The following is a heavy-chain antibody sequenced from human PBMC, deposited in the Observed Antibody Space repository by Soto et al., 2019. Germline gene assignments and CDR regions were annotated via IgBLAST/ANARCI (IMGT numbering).Heavy chain of an antibody. CDR2: ISDDGSTA. D-gene: IGHD6-6*01. CDR3: GRGPNMSSTGTRAL. V-gene: IGHV3-74*01. CDR1: EVTCVDYW. J-gene: IGHJ4*02. Sequence: GPLRLRYGVAEVTCVDYWRHWVLQVPGKGLTWVSRISDDGSTATYADSVKGRFIISRDNAKNSLYLEMNTLRADDSGLYYCGRGPNMSSTGTRALRGQRPLVSLSS.